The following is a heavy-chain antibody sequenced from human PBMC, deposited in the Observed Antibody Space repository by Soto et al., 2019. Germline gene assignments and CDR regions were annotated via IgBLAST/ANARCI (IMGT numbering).Heavy chain of an antibody. D-gene: IGHD3-10*01. CDR2: INPNSGGT. CDR3: ARDTGPLEPTVPPLDGMDV. V-gene: IGHV1-2*02. J-gene: IGHJ6*02. Sequence: XSVKGSYNATGYSFTGYYMHWVRQAPGQGLEWMGWINPNSGGTNYAQKFQGRVTMTRDTSISTAYMEPSRLRSDDTAVYYCARDTGPLEPTVPPLDGMDVWGQGTTVTVSS. CDR1: GYSFTGYY.